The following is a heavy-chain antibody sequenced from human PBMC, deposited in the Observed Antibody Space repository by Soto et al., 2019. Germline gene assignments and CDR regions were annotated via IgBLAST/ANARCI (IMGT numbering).Heavy chain of an antibody. D-gene: IGHD6-13*01. Sequence: GGSLRLSCAASGFTFSSYWMSWVRQAPGKGLEWVANIKQDGSEEYYVDSVKGRFTISRDNAKNSLYLQMNSLRAEDTAVYYCARVLVKYYFDYWGQGTLVTVSS. CDR1: GFTFSSYW. V-gene: IGHV3-7*03. J-gene: IGHJ4*02. CDR3: ARVLVKYYFDY. CDR2: IKQDGSEE.